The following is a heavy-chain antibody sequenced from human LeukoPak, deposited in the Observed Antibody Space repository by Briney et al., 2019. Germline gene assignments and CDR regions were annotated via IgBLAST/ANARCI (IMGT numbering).Heavy chain of an antibody. CDR2: ISWNSGTI. V-gene: IGHV3-9*01. Sequence: GGSLRLSCAGSGFIFNNYAMHWVRQPPGKGLEWVSGISWNSGTIDYADSVRGRFTISRDNAKNSLYLQMGSLRVEDTAFYYCAKDNRRHYTSGPNPDSLHWGQGALVTVSS. D-gene: IGHD6-19*01. J-gene: IGHJ4*02. CDR1: GFIFNNYA. CDR3: AKDNRRHYTSGPNPDSLH.